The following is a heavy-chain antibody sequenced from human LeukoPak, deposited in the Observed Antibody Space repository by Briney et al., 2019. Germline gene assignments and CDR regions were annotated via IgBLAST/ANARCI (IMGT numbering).Heavy chain of an antibody. CDR3: ARENPRGYGSGSYRDWFDP. V-gene: IGHV4-30-4*08. D-gene: IGHD3-10*01. CDR1: GGSISSGDYY. CDR2: IYYSGST. Sequence: PSQTLSLTCTVSGGSISSGDYYWSWIRQPPGKGLEWIGYIYYSGSTYYNPSLKSRVTISVDTSKNQFSLKLSSVTAADAAVYYCARENPRGYGSGSYRDWFDPWGQGTLVTVSS. J-gene: IGHJ5*02.